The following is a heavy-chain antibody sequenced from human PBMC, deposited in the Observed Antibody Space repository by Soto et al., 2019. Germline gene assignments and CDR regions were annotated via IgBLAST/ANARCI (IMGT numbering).Heavy chain of an antibody. Sequence: PGESLKISCAASGFTFSSYAMSWVRQAPGKGLEWVSAISGSGGSTYYADSVKGRFTISRDNSKNTLYLQVNSLRAEDTAVYYCAKSLGFSDYWGQGTLVTVSS. J-gene: IGHJ4*02. CDR3: AKSLGFSDY. CDR2: ISGSGGST. V-gene: IGHV3-23*01. D-gene: IGHD6-25*01. CDR1: GFTFSSYA.